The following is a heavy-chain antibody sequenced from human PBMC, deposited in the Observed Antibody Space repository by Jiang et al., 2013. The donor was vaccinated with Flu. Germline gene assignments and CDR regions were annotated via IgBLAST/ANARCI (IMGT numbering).Heavy chain of an antibody. CDR2: ISFDGNYK. CDR1: GFSFTSFG. CDR3: VRDGGYSSTWESSDAFDL. J-gene: IGHJ3*01. D-gene: IGHD6-13*01. Sequence: VQLLESGGDVVRPGRSLRLSCAASGFSFTSFGLHWVRQAPGKGLEWVALISFDGNYKYYADSVRGRFTISRDNSKDTLHLQMNNLRAGDTAVYYCVRDGGYSSTWESSDAFDLWARGHWSPSLQ. V-gene: IGHV3-33*05.